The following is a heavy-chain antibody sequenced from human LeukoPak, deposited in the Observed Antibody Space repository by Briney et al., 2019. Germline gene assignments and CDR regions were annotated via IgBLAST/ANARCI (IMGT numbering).Heavy chain of an antibody. CDR3: ATGGYDYVWGSSGGQAY. J-gene: IGHJ4*02. CDR2: IIPIFGTA. CDR1: GGTVSSYA. V-gene: IGHV1-69*05. Sequence: SVKVSCKASGGTVSSYAISWVRQAPGQGLEWMGGIIPIFGTANYAQKFQGRVTITTYESTSTAYMELSSLRSEDTAAYYCATGGYDYVWGSSGGQAYWGQGTLVTVSS. D-gene: IGHD3-16*01.